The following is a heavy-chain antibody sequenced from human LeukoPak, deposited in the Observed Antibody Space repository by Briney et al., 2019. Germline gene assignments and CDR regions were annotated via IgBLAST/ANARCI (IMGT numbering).Heavy chain of an antibody. V-gene: IGHV4-59*01. Sequence: SETLSLTCTASGGSISTYYGNWIRQAPGKGLEWIGYIYYSGSTNYNPSLKSRVTMSVDTSRNQFSLKLSSVTAADTAVYYCARAGTPITMIVVESNWFDPWGQGTLVTVAS. CDR1: GGSISTYY. CDR2: IYYSGST. CDR3: ARAGTPITMIVVESNWFDP. J-gene: IGHJ5*02. D-gene: IGHD3-22*01.